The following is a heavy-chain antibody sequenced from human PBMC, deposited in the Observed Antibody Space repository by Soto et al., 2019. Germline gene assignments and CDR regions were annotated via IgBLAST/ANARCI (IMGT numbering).Heavy chain of an antibody. D-gene: IGHD1-26*01. CDR2: INRDGSSA. CDR1: GFTFSSYW. J-gene: IGHJ1*01. V-gene: IGHV3-74*01. Sequence: EVQLVESGGGLVQPGASQRLSCAASGFTFSSYWMHWVRQAPGKGLVWVSRINRDGSSASYVDSVEGRFTVSRDNAKNILYLQMNSLRAEDKDVYYCGRIGQIVGLGHWGQGALVIVS. CDR3: GRIGQIVGLGH.